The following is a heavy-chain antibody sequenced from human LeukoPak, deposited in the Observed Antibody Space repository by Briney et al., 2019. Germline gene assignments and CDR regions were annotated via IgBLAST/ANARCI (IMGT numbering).Heavy chain of an antibody. V-gene: IGHV1-18*01. CDR1: GYTFTSYG. J-gene: IGHJ3*02. D-gene: IGHD3-22*01. CDR2: ISAYNGNT. CDR3: ARVDYDSSGYYYSRLHAFDI. Sequence: GASVTVSCKASGYTFTSYGMSWVGQAPGQGKERMGWISAYNGNTNYSQKLQGRVTMTTDTSTSTAYMELRSLRSDDTAVYYCARVDYDSSGYYYSRLHAFDIWGQGTMVTVSS.